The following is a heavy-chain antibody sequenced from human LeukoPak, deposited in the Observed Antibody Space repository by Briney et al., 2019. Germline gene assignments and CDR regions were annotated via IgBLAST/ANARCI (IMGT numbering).Heavy chain of an antibody. V-gene: IGHV4-4*07. CDR3: ARGGAAAGYPQTNWFDP. CDR1: GGSISSYY. D-gene: IGHD6-13*01. Sequence: SETLSLTCTVSGGSISSYYWSWIRQPARKGLEWIGRIYTSGSTNYNPSLKSRVTMSVDTSKNQFSLKLSSVTAADTAVYYCARGGAAAGYPQTNWFDPWGQGTLVTVSS. CDR2: IYTSGST. J-gene: IGHJ5*02.